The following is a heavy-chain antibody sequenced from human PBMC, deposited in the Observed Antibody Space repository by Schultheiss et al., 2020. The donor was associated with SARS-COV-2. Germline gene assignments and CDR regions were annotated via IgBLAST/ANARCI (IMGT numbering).Heavy chain of an antibody. J-gene: IGHJ6*02. Sequence: SETLSLTCAVSGYSISSGYYWGWIRQPPGKGLEWIGRIYTSGSTNYNPSLKSRVTISVDTSKNQFSLKLSSVTAADTAVYYCARGPTDGMDVWGQGTTVTVSS. CDR2: IYTSGST. CDR1: GYSISSGYY. V-gene: IGHV4-38-2*01. CDR3: ARGPTDGMDV.